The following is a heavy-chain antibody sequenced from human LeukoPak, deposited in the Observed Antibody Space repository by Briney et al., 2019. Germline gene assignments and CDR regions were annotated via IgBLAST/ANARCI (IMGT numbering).Heavy chain of an antibody. Sequence: GGSLRLSCAASGFTISSYFMSWVRQAPGKGLEWVSGIIGSGGSTYYADSVKGRFTISRDNSKNTLYLQVNSLTAEDTAVYYCAKGAYDYIEVAYFDYWGQGTLVTVSS. D-gene: IGHD5-12*01. CDR3: AKGAYDYIEVAYFDY. CDR1: GFTISSYF. V-gene: IGHV3-23*01. CDR2: IIGSGGST. J-gene: IGHJ4*02.